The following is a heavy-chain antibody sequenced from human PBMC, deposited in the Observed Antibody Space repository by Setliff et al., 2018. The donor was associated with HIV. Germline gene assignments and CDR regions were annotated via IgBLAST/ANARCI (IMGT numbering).Heavy chain of an antibody. Sequence: PGGSLRLSFAASGFTFSSYAMSWVRQAPGKGLEWVSTISAGGGDTYYADSVKGRFTISRDKSKNTLSLQMNSLRAEDTAVYYCAKASVTSIQYFDYWGQGTLVTVSS. J-gene: IGHJ4*02. V-gene: IGHV3-23*01. D-gene: IGHD2-2*02. CDR2: ISAGGGDT. CDR1: GFTFSSYA. CDR3: AKASVTSIQYFDY.